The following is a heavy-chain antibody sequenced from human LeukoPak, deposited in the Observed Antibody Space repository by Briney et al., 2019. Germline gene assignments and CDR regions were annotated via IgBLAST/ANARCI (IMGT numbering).Heavy chain of an antibody. CDR1: GFTFSSYS. J-gene: IGHJ4*02. CDR2: ISSSSSYI. V-gene: IGHV3-21*01. CDR3: AREVLGRYFDY. Sequence: GGSLRLSCAASGFTFSSYSMNWVRQAPGKGLEWVSSISSSSSYIYCADSVKGRFTISRDNAKNSLYLQMNSLRAEDTAVYYCAREVLGRYFDYWGQGTLVTVSS.